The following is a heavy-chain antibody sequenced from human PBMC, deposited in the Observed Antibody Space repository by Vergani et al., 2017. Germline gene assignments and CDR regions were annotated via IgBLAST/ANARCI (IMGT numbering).Heavy chain of an antibody. CDR2: INPSGGST. V-gene: IGHV1-46*01. CDR3: ARESSGGSSDDAFDI. CDR1: GYTFTSYY. D-gene: IGHD2-15*01. Sequence: QVQLVQSGAEVKKPGASVKVSCKASGYTFTSYYMHWVRQAPGQGLEWMGIINPSGGSTSYAQKFQGRVTMTRDTSTSTVYMELSSLRSEDTAVYYCARESSGGSSDDAFDIWGQGTMVTVSS. J-gene: IGHJ3*02.